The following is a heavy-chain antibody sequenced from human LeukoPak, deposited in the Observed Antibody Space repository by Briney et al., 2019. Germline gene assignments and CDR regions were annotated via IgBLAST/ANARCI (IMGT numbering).Heavy chain of an antibody. CDR3: AKDRLGPYSSGWYPVGY. Sequence: GGSLRLSCAASGFTFNNFAMSWVRQAPGKGLEWVSAISGSGGSTYYADSVKGRFTISRDNSKNTLYLQMNSLRAEDTAVYYCAKDRLGPYSSGWYPVGYWGQGTLVTVSS. V-gene: IGHV3-23*01. D-gene: IGHD6-19*01. J-gene: IGHJ4*02. CDR2: ISGSGGST. CDR1: GFTFNNFA.